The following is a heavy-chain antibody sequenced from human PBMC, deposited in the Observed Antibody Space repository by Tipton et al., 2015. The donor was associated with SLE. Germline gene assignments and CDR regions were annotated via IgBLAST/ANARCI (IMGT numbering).Heavy chain of an antibody. CDR1: GFTFSSYA. V-gene: IGHV3-30*04. CDR2: ISYDGSNK. Sequence: SLRLSCAASGFTFSSYAMHWVRQAPGKGLEWVAVISYDGSNKYYAESVKGRFTISRDNSKNTLYLQMNTLRAEDTAVYYCARDYCSSTGCGGDYYYYMDVWGKGTTVTVSS. D-gene: IGHD2-2*01. CDR3: ARDYCSSTGCGGDYYYYMDV. J-gene: IGHJ6*03.